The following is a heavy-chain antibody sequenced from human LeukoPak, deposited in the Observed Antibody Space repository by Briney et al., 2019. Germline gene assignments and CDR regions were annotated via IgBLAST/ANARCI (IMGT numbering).Heavy chain of an antibody. J-gene: IGHJ4*02. CDR1: AYSISSGYY. D-gene: IGHD6-13*01. Sequence: SETLSLTCAVSAYSISSGYYWGWIRQPPGKGLEWIGSIYHSGSTYYNPSLKSRVTISVDTSKNQFSLKLSSVTAADTAVYYRAKVSSSWYGYFDYWGQGTLVTVSS. V-gene: IGHV4-38-2*01. CDR3: AKVSSSWYGYFDY. CDR2: IYHSGST.